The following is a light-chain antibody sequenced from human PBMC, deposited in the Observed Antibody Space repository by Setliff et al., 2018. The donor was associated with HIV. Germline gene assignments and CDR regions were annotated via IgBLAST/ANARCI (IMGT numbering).Light chain of an antibody. CDR1: TGAVTSGHY. Sequence: QAVLTQEPSLTVSPGGTVTLTCGSSTGAVTSGHYPYWFQQKPGQAPTTLIYDTTYKHSWTPARFSGSLLGGKAALTLSGAQPEDEAEYYCLLSYSGARVFGGGTKVTVL. V-gene: IGLV7-46*01. CDR2: DTT. J-gene: IGLJ2*01. CDR3: LLSYSGARV.